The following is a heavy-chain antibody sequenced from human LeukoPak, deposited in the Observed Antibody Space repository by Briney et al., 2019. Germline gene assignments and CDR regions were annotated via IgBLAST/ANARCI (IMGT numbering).Heavy chain of an antibody. Sequence: KTSETLSLTCTVSGDSISTSSYYWGWIRQPPGKGLEWIGSMDHRVATYYNPSLKSRVTISVDTSKNQFSLKLSSVTAADTAVYYCARGRLTNNWFDPWGQGTLVTVSS. V-gene: IGHV4-39*07. CDR2: MDHRVAT. D-gene: IGHD1/OR15-1a*01. CDR1: GDSISTSSYY. CDR3: ARGRLTNNWFDP. J-gene: IGHJ5*02.